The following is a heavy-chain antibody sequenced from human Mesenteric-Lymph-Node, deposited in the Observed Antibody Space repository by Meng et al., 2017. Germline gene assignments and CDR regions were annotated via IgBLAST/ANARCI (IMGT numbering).Heavy chain of an antibody. CDR1: GFGFSNFA. J-gene: IGHJ4*02. Sequence: GESLKISCAASGFGFSNFAMTWVRQAPGKGLEWVANIKKDGSLKFYLDSVKGRFTISRDNAKKSLFLEMNSLTAEDTAVYYCARGIGWELPLGFDYWGQGTLVTVSS. V-gene: IGHV3-7*03. D-gene: IGHD1-26*01. CDR3: ARGIGWELPLGFDY. CDR2: IKKDGSLK.